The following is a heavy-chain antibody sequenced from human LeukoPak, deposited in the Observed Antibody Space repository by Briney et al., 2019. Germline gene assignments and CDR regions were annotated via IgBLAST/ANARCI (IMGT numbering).Heavy chain of an antibody. CDR1: GYPFTTYH. CDR3: AKRRGLELLYYYYMDV. Sequence: GASVKVSCKASGYPFTTYHTHWVRQAPGQGLEWMGLINPSDGSTGYAHNFQGRVSMTRDTSTSTVYMELSSLRSEDTAVYFCAKRRGLELLYYYYMDVWGKGTTVTVSS. D-gene: IGHD1-7*01. V-gene: IGHV1-46*01. CDR2: INPSDGST. J-gene: IGHJ6*03.